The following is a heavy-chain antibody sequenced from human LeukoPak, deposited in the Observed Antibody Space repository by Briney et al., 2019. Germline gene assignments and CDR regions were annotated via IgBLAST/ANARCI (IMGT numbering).Heavy chain of an antibody. CDR3: ARGSQLDSVAY. CDR2: INPNSGAT. D-gene: IGHD6-13*01. CDR1: GYIFTDFY. J-gene: IGHJ4*02. V-gene: IGHV1-2*02. Sequence: GASVKVSCKASGYIFTDFYMHWIRQAPGQGLEWMGWINPNSGATRYAQKFQGRVTMTRDASINTASMELTWLRSDDTAVYYCARGSQLDSVAYWGQGTLVTVSS.